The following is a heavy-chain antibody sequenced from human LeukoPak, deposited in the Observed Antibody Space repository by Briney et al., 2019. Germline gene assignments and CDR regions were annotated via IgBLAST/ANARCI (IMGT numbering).Heavy chain of an antibody. D-gene: IGHD4-17*01. Sequence: SQTLSLTCAISGDSVSSNSAAWNWIRPSPSRGLEWLGRTYYRSKWYNDYAVSVKSRITINPDTSKNQFSLQLNSVTPEDTAVYYCARVRTFGDYWFDYWGQGTLVTVSS. J-gene: IGHJ4*02. CDR1: GDSVSSNSAA. CDR3: ARVRTFGDYWFDY. V-gene: IGHV6-1*01. CDR2: TYYRSKWYN.